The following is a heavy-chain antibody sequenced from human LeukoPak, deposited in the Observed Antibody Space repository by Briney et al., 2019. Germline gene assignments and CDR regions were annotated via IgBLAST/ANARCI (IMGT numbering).Heavy chain of an antibody. Sequence: PGGSLRLSCAASGFTFSTYAMSWVRQAPGKGLEWVSDISGSGDRTDYADSVKGRFTISRDNSKNTVYLQMNSLRVEDTALYYCAKDVRGGCSGASCYFWGQGTLVTVSS. CDR3: AKDVRGGCSGASCYF. J-gene: IGHJ4*02. CDR1: GFTFSTYA. V-gene: IGHV3-23*01. D-gene: IGHD2-2*01. CDR2: ISGSGDRT.